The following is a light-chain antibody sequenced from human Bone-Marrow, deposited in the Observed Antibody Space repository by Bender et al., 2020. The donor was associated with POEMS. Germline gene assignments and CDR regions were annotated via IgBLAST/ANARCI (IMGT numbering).Light chain of an antibody. J-gene: IGLJ2*01. CDR2: KDN. CDR3: QSSDTSGWI. Sequence: YELTQPPSVSVSPGQTATITCSGDTLPKQYAYWYQQKPGQAPRLIIYKDNERPSGIPERFSGSSSGTTVTLTISGVQAEDEADYYCQSSDTSGWIFGGGTKLTVV. CDR1: TLPKQY. V-gene: IGLV3-25*03.